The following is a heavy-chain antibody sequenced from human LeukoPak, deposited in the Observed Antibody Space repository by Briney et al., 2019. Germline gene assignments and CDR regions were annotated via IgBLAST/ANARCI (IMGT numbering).Heavy chain of an antibody. D-gene: IGHD3-3*02. CDR3: ARDSFHSTLGY. Sequence: SETLSLTCTVSGGSISSGSYYWSWIRQPAGKGLEWIGYIYYSGSTYYNPSLKSRVTISVDTSKNQFSLKLSSVTAADTAVYYCARDSFHSTLGYWGQGTLVTVSS. CDR2: IYYSGST. V-gene: IGHV4-30-4*08. CDR1: GGSISSGSYY. J-gene: IGHJ4*02.